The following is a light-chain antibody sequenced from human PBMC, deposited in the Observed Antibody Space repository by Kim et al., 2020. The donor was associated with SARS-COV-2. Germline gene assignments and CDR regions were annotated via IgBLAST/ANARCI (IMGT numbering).Light chain of an antibody. CDR1: SNNVGNEG. CDR3: SAWDSSLSAWV. CDR2: RNN. J-gene: IGLJ3*02. Sequence: RQTATLTCSGNSNNVGNEGAAWLQQHQGHPPKLLSYRNNDRPSGISERFSASRSGNAPSLTITGLQPEDEADYYCSAWDSSLSAWVFGGGTQLTVL. V-gene: IGLV10-54*01.